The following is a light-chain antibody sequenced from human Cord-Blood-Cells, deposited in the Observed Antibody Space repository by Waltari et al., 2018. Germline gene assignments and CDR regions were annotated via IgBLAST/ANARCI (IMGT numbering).Light chain of an antibody. CDR1: SSDVGSYNL. CDR3: CSYAGSSTFYV. J-gene: IGLJ1*01. Sequence: QSALTQPASVSGSPGQSITISCTGTSSDVGSYNLVSWYQQHPGKAPKLMIYEVSNRPSGVSNRFSGSKSGNTASLRISGLQAEDEADYYCCSYAGSSTFYVFGTGTKVTVL. CDR2: EVS. V-gene: IGLV2-23*02.